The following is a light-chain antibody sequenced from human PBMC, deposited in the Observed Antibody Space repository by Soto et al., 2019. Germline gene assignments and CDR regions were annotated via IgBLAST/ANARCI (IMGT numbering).Light chain of an antibody. J-gene: IGKJ4*01. CDR2: GAS. V-gene: IGKV3-20*01. Sequence: IVLTQSPGTLSLSPGERATLSCRASQSVTNSYLAWYQRKAGQAPRLLIYGASSRATGIPDRFSGSGSGTDFSLTISRLEPEDFAVYYCQQYGDSLLTFGGGTRVEMK. CDR1: QSVTNSY. CDR3: QQYGDSLLT.